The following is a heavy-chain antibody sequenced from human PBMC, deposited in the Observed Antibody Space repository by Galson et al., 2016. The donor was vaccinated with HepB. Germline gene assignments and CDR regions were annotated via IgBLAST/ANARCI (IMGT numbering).Heavy chain of an antibody. Sequence: SLRLSCAASGFTFSISSMNWVRQAPGKGLEWVSSISTRSSYIYYADSVKGRFTISRDNAKNSLYLQMNSLRAEDTAVYYCAKDGRSGYPPSYFAGYYFDYWGQGTLVTVSS. V-gene: IGHV3-21*04. CDR2: ISTRSSYI. J-gene: IGHJ4*02. CDR3: AKDGRSGYPPSYFAGYYFDY. D-gene: IGHD1-26*01. CDR1: GFTFSISS.